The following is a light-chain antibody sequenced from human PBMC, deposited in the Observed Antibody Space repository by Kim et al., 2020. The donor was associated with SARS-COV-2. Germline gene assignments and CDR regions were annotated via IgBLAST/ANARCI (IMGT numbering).Light chain of an antibody. CDR2: AAS. Sequence: SASTGDRVTITWRASQGISSYLAWYQQQPGKAPKLLIYAASTLQRGVPSRFSGSGSGTDFTLTISCLQSEDFATYYCQQYYSYPSFGGGTKVDIK. CDR1: QGISSY. CDR3: QQYYSYPS. V-gene: IGKV1-8*01. J-gene: IGKJ4*01.